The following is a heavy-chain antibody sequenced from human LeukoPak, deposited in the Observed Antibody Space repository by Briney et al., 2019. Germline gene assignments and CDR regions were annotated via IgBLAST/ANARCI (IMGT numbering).Heavy chain of an antibody. CDR1: GYTFTGYY. V-gene: IGHV1-2*02. CDR2: INPNSGGT. CDR3: ARRYSSGWSAFDI. D-gene: IGHD6-19*01. Sequence: ASVKVSCKASGYTFTGYYMHWVRQAPGQGLEWMGWINPNSGGTNYAQKFQGRVTMTRDTSISTAYMELSRLRSDDTAVYYCARRYSSGWSAFDIWGQGTMVTVSS. J-gene: IGHJ3*02.